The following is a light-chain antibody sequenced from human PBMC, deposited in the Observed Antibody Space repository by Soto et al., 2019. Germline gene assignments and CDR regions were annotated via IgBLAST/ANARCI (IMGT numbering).Light chain of an antibody. Sequence: QLVLTQSPSASASLGASVKLTCTLSSGHSSYAIAWHQQQPEEGPRYLMKLNSDGTHSKGDGIPDRFSGSSSGAERYLTISSLQSEDEADYYCQTWGTAIRVFGRGTKLTVL. V-gene: IGLV4-69*01. CDR2: LNSDGTH. CDR3: QTWGTAIRV. J-gene: IGLJ3*02. CDR1: SGHSSYA.